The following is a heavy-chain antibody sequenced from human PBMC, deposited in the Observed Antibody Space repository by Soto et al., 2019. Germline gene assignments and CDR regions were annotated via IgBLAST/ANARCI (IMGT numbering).Heavy chain of an antibody. D-gene: IGHD3-22*01. CDR1: GFTLSSYA. CDR3: AKLRWITMIVVVDY. CDR2: ISGSGGST. Sequence: GGSLRLSCAASGFTLSSYAMSWVRQAPGKGLEWVSAISGSGGSTYYADSVKGRFTISRDNSKNTLYLQMNSLRAEDTAVYYCAKLRWITMIVVVDYWGQGTLVTVSS. J-gene: IGHJ4*02. V-gene: IGHV3-23*01.